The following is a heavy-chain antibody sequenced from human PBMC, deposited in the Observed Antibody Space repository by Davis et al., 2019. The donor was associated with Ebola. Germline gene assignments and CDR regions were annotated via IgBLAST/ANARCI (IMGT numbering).Heavy chain of an antibody. CDR2: VYYGQA. Sequence: PSETLSLTCSVSGDSITRYYLHWIRQAPGKTLEWIGYVYYGQAIYNPSLKSRVTIFSDTSKNSFSLRLTSVTAADTAVYYCASLHQIRNRGRDFFDCWGQGTLVTVSS. V-gene: IGHV4-59*12. CDR1: GDSITRYY. D-gene: IGHD1/OR15-1a*01. J-gene: IGHJ4*02. CDR3: ASLHQIRNRGRDFFDC.